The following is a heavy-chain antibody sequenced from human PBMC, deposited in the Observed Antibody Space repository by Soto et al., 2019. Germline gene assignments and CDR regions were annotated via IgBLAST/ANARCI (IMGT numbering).Heavy chain of an antibody. CDR2: ITPIFPTA. CDR3: GYRGGRGSHFEY. Sequence: VQLVQSGTEVKKPGSSVKLSCKASGGSFNFAMSWVRQAPGQGLEWMGGITPIFPTAVEAPKFQGRITSTAAKPTPKVSIELTDLRSEDTAVYFSGYRGGRGSHFEYWGPGSLVIVSS. CDR1: GGSFNFA. D-gene: IGHD5-12*01. V-gene: IGHV1-69*06. J-gene: IGHJ4*02.